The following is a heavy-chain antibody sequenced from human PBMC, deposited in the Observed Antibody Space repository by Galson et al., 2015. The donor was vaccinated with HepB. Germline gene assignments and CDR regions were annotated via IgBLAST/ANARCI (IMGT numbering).Heavy chain of an antibody. CDR3: ARAGYDFWSGYYRYYYYYMDV. J-gene: IGHJ6*03. CDR2: MNPNSGNT. CDR1: GYTFTSYD. V-gene: IGHV1-8*01. D-gene: IGHD3-3*01. Sequence: SVKASCKASGYTFTSYDINWVRQATGQGLEWMGWMNPNSGNTGYAQKFQGRVTMTRNTSISTAYMELSSLRSEDTAVYYCARAGYDFWSGYYRYYYYYMDVWGKGTTVTVSS.